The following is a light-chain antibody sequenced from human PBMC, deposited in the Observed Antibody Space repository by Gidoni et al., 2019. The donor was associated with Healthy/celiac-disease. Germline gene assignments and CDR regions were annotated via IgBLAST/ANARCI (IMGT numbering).Light chain of an antibody. J-gene: IGKJ2*01. CDR2: AAS. CDR3: QQLNSYA. Sequence: DIQLTQSPSFLSASVGDRVTITCRASQDISSYLAWYQHKPGKAPELLIYAASILQSGVPSRFSGRGSGTEFTLTISSLQPADFATYYCQQLNSYAFGQGTKVDSK. V-gene: IGKV1-9*01. CDR1: QDISSY.